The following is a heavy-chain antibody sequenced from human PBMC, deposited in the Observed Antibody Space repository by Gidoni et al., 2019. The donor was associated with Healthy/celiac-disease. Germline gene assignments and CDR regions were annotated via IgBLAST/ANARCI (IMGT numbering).Heavy chain of an antibody. J-gene: IGHJ4*02. CDR3: AQIPGLVGTRGLGVVYFDY. CDR1: GFSLSTSGVG. V-gene: IGHV2-5*01. CDR2: IYWNDDK. D-gene: IGHD3-16*01. Sequence: QITLKESGPTLVKPTQTLTLTCTFSGFSLSTSGVGVGWIRQPPGKALEWLALIYWNDDKRYSPSLKSRLTITKDTSKNQVVLTMTNMDPVDTATYYCAQIPGLVGTRGLGVVYFDYWGQGTLVTVSS.